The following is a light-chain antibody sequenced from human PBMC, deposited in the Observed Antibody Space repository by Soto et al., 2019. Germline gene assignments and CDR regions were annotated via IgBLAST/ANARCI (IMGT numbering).Light chain of an antibody. CDR1: QRVNNN. V-gene: IGKV3-15*01. Sequence: EIVMTQSPSTLSLSPGERATLSCRPSQRVNNNLAWYQQKPGQAPRLLIYGASTRATGIPARFSGSGSGTEFTLTISSLQSEDFAVYYCQQYNNWPPVTFGQGTRLEIK. CDR3: QQYNNWPPVT. J-gene: IGKJ5*01. CDR2: GAS.